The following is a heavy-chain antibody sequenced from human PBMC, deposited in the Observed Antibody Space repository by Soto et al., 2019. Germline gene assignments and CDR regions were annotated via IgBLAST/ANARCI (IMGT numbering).Heavy chain of an antibody. D-gene: IGHD3-22*01. CDR1: GGSISSGAYY. V-gene: IGHV4-31*03. CDR3: ARSDSSGKTRYYFDY. Sequence: QVQLQESGPGLVKPSQTLSLTCTVSGGSISSGAYYWSWIRQHPGKGLERIGYIYYSESTNYNPSLKSRVTISVDTSESQFSLKLSSVTVADTAVYYCARSDSSGKTRYYFDYWGQGTLVTVSS. CDR2: IYYSEST. J-gene: IGHJ4*02.